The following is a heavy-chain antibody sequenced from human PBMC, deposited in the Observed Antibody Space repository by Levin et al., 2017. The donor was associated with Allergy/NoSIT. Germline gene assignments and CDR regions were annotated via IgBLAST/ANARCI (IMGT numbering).Heavy chain of an antibody. CDR3: AKDLDYYGSGSYYGFDY. CDR2: ISYDGSNK. J-gene: IGHJ4*02. V-gene: IGHV3-30*18. D-gene: IGHD3-10*01. Sequence: GESLKISCAASGFTFSSYGMHWVRQAPGKGLEWVAVISYDGSNKYYADSVKGRFTISRDNSKNTLYLQMNSLRAEDTAVYYCAKDLDYYGSGSYYGFDYWGQGTLVTVSS. CDR1: GFTFSSYG.